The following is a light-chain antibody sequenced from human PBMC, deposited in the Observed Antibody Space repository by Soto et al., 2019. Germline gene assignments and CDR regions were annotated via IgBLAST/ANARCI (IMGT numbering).Light chain of an antibody. CDR2: GAS. CDR1: QSVSSSY. J-gene: IGKJ5*01. V-gene: IGKV3-20*01. Sequence: EIVLTQSPGTLSFAPGERATLSLRSSQSVSSSYLAWYQQKPGQAPRLLIYGASSRATGIPDRFSGSGSGTDFTLTTSRLEPEDFAVYHCQQYANSPITFGQGTRLEIK. CDR3: QQYANSPIT.